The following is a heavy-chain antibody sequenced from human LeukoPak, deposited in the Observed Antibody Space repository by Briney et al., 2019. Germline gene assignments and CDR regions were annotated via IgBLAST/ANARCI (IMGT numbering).Heavy chain of an antibody. V-gene: IGHV3-23*01. CDR2: ISGSGGST. Sequence: GGSLRLSCAASGFTFSSYAMSWVRQAPGKGLEWVSAISGSGGSTYYADSVKGRFTISRDNSKNTLYLQMNSLRAEDTAVYYCANTPYDMPTRGYFDWSHDAFDIWGQGTMVTVSS. CDR3: ANTPYDMPTRGYFDWSHDAFDI. J-gene: IGHJ3*02. CDR1: GFTFSSYA. D-gene: IGHD3-9*01.